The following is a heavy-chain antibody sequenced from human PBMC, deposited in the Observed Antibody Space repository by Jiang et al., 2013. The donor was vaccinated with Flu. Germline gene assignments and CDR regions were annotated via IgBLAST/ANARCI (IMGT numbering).Heavy chain of an antibody. J-gene: IGHJ5*02. D-gene: IGHD2-2*01. Sequence: EVKKPGSSVKVSCKASGGTFSSYGISWVRQAPGQGLEWMGGIIPIFATANYAQKFQGRVTITADESASTVYMELSSLRSEDTAMYYCARVNSGYCSSTSCSHNWFDPWGQGTLVTVYS. V-gene: IGHV1-69*01. CDR1: GGTFSSYG. CDR3: ARVNSGYCSSTSCSHNWFDP. CDR2: IIPIFATA.